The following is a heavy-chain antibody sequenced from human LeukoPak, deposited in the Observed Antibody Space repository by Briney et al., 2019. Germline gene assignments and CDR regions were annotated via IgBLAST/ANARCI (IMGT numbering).Heavy chain of an antibody. D-gene: IGHD3-16*02. J-gene: IGHJ4*02. CDR3: HRSYPYDY. CDR1: GFTFSSAW. Sequence: GGSLRLSCAASGFTFSSAWMTWVRQAPGKGLEWVGRIKSRTDGGTIDYAAPVKGRFTISRDDSKNTLYLQMNSLDTEDTAVYFCHRSYPYDYWGQGTLVTVSS. CDR2: IKSRTDGGTI. V-gene: IGHV3-15*01.